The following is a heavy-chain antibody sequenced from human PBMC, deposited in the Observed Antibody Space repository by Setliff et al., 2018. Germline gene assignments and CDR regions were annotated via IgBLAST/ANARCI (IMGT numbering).Heavy chain of an antibody. V-gene: IGHV1-2*06. CDR1: GYTFTGYY. D-gene: IGHD3-16*01. Sequence: ASVRVSCKASGYTFTGYYMYWVRQAPGQGLEWMGRINPSSGATIYAQKFQGRVTMTSDTSISTAYMELGRLRSDDTAVYFCARDGGGDSDAFDIWGQGTMVTVSS. CDR2: INPSSGAT. J-gene: IGHJ3*02. CDR3: ARDGGGDSDAFDI.